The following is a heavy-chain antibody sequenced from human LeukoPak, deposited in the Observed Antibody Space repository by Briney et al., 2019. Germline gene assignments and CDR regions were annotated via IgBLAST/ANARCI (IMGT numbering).Heavy chain of an antibody. Sequence: SETLSLTCTVSGGSINSYYWSWIRQPPGKGLEWIGYIYHSGSTNYNPSLKSRVTISVDTSKNQFSLKLSSVTAADTAVYYCASGPYDFWSGYDYWGQGTLVTVSS. J-gene: IGHJ4*02. D-gene: IGHD3-3*01. V-gene: IGHV4-59*01. CDR2: IYHSGST. CDR3: ASGPYDFWSGYDY. CDR1: GGSINSYY.